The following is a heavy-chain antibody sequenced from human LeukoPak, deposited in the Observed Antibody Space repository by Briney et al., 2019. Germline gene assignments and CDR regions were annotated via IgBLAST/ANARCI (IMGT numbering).Heavy chain of an antibody. V-gene: IGHV3-48*01. CDR1: GFTFSSYS. CDR3: ARLTLGCSSTSCYA. J-gene: IGHJ5*02. Sequence: PGGSLRLSCAASGFTFSSYSMNWVRQAPGKGLEWVSYISSSSSTKYYAASVKGRFTISRDNAKNSLYLQMNSLRGEDTAVYYCARLTLGCSSTSCYAWGQGTLVTVSS. CDR2: ISSSSSTK. D-gene: IGHD2-2*01.